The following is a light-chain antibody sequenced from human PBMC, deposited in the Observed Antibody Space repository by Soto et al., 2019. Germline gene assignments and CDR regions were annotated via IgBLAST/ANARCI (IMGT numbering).Light chain of an antibody. V-gene: IGKV3-20*01. CDR3: QQYVRSPWT. Sequence: EIVLTQSPGTLSLSPGERATLSCRASQSVSSNYVAWYQQKPGQAPRLLISGASNRATGTPDRFRGSGSGTDFTLTITRLEPEDFAVYYCQQYVRSPWTFGQGTKVDIK. CDR2: GAS. J-gene: IGKJ1*01. CDR1: QSVSSNY.